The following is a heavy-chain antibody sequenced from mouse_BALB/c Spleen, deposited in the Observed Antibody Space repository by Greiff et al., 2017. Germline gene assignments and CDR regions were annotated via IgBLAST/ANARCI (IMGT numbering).Heavy chain of an antibody. CDR3: ARDGYCGSHMDY. D-gene: IGHD1-1*01. Sequence: QVQLQQSGAELMKPGASVKISRKATGYTFSSYWIEWVKQRPGHGLEWIGEILPGSGSTNYNEKFKGKATFTADTSSNTAYMQLISLTSEDSAVYYYARDGYCGSHMDYWGQGTSVTVSS. CDR2: ILPGSGST. J-gene: IGHJ4*01. CDR1: GYTFSSYW. V-gene: IGHV1-9*01.